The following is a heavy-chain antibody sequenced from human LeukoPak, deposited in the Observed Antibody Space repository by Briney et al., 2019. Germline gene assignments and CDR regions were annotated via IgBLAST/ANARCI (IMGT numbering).Heavy chain of an antibody. D-gene: IGHD1-1*01. Sequence: GGSLRLSCAASGFTFSSYGMHWVRQAPGKGLEWVAVISYDGSNKYYADSVKGRFTISRDNSKNTLYLQMNSLRAEDTAVYYCAKDQPRYNWNDGLIDYWGQGTLVTVSS. CDR2: ISYDGSNK. CDR3: AKDQPRYNWNDGLIDY. V-gene: IGHV3-30*18. CDR1: GFTFSSYG. J-gene: IGHJ4*02.